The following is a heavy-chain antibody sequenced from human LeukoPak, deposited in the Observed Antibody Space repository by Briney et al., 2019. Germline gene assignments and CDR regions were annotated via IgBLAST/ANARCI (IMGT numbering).Heavy chain of an antibody. D-gene: IGHD2/OR15-2a*01. CDR1: GSYW. Sequence: QAGGSLRLSCAASGSYWMHWVRQAPGKGLVWVSHINSDGSWTSYADSVKGRLTISKDNAKNTVYLQMNNLRAEDTAVYYCVSFYETYWGRGTLVTVSS. CDR3: VSFYETY. CDR2: INSDGSWT. J-gene: IGHJ4*02. V-gene: IGHV3-74*01.